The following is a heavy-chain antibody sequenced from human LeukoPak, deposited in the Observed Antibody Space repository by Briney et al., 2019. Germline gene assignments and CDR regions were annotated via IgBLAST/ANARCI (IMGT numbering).Heavy chain of an antibody. D-gene: IGHD3-3*01. V-gene: IGHV4-38-2*01. J-gene: IGHJ3*02. CDR2: IYHSGST. Sequence: SETLSLTCAVSGYSICIGYYWGWIRQPPGKGLEWIGSIYHSGSTYYNPPLKSRITISVDTSKNQFSLKLSSVTAADTAVYYCARWDSGEWFHDAFDIWGQGTMVTVSS. CDR3: ARWDSGEWFHDAFDI. CDR1: GYSICIGYY.